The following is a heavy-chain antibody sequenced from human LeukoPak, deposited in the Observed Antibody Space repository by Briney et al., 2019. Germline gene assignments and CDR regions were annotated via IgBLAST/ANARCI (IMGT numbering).Heavy chain of an antibody. Sequence: GGSLRLSCAASGFTFDDYAMHWVRQVPGKGLEWVSGISWNSGSIAYADSVKGRFTVSRDNAKNALYLQMNSLRAEDTAVYYCAKDLHYGSADYWGQGTLVTVSS. J-gene: IGHJ4*02. V-gene: IGHV3-9*01. CDR1: GFTFDDYA. D-gene: IGHD3-10*01. CDR2: ISWNSGSI. CDR3: AKDLHYGSADY.